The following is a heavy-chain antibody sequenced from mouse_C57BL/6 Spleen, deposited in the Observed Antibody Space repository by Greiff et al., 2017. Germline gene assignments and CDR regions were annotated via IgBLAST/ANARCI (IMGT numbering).Heavy chain of an antibody. V-gene: IGHV1-64*01. CDR1: GYTFTSYW. CDR3: ARGGVKTTGPDY. CDR2: IHPNSGST. Sequence: VQLQQPGAELVKPGASVKLSCKASGYTFTSYWMHWVKQRPGQGLEWIGMIHPNSGSTNYNEKFKSKATLTVDKSSSTAYMKLSSLTSEDSAVYYCARGGVKTTGPDYWGQGTALTVSS. J-gene: IGHJ2*01. D-gene: IGHD2-2*01.